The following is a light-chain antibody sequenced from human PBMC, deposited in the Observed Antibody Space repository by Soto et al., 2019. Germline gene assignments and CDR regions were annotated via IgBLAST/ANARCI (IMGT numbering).Light chain of an antibody. V-gene: IGLV2-14*01. CDR1: SSDVGGYNY. J-gene: IGLJ3*02. CDR3: SSYTSSSTRV. Sequence: ALTQPASVSGSPGQSITIYCTGTSSDVGGYNYVSWYQQHPGKAPKLMIYEVSNRPSGVSNRFSGSKSGNTASLTISGLQAEDEADYYCSSYTSSSTRVFGGGTKVTVL. CDR2: EVS.